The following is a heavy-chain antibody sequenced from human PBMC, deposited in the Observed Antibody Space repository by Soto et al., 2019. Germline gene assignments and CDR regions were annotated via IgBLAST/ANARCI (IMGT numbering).Heavy chain of an antibody. CDR1: GFTVSNNY. CDR3: TMLGIYDY. J-gene: IGHJ4*02. Sequence: EVQLVESGGGLIQPGGSLRLSCAASGFTVSNNYMSWVRQAPGKGLECVSILYDNGNTYYADSVKGRFTISRDNSLNTLYLQINSLRADDTAVYYCTMLGIYDYWGQGTLVTVSS. D-gene: IGHD7-27*01. CDR2: LYDNGNT. V-gene: IGHV3-53*01.